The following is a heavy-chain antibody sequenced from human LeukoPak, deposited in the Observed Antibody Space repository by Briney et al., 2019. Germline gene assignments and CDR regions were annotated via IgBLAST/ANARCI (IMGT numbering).Heavy chain of an antibody. CDR1: GFTFSSYE. Sequence: GGSLRLSCAASGFTFSSYEMNWVRQAPGKGLEWVSYISSSGSTIYYADSVKGRFTISRDNAKNSLYLEMNSLRAEDTAVYYCARFITMIVVAHDAFDIWGQGTMVTVSS. CDR2: ISSSGSTI. V-gene: IGHV3-48*03. CDR3: ARFITMIVVAHDAFDI. D-gene: IGHD3-22*01. J-gene: IGHJ3*02.